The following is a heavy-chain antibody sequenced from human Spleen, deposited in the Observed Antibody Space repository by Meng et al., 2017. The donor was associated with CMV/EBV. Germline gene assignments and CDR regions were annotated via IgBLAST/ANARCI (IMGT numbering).Heavy chain of an antibody. CDR3: AKGSGSYDFVGLDY. CDR1: GFTFSGYA. J-gene: IGHJ4*02. V-gene: IGHV3-23*01. CDR2: ISGNAVTT. Sequence: ASGFTFSGYALGWVRQAPGKGLEWVSGISGNAVTTYYTDSVKGRFTISRDKSKNTLFLQMNRLRAEDSAIYYCAKGSGSYDFVGLDYWGQGTLVTVSS. D-gene: IGHD3-10*01.